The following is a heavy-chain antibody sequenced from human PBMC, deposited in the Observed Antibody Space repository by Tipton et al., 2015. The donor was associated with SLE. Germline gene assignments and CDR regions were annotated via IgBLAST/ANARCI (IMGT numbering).Heavy chain of an antibody. D-gene: IGHD5-18*01. J-gene: IGHJ3*01. Sequence: TLSLTCAVSGYSINTGSYWGWIRQPPGKGLEWIGSMYNTGSTFYNPSLKSRVTISLDMSNNEFSLKLTSVTAADTAVFYCARRVTAMFTPGPFDVWGQGISVIVSS. CDR1: GYSINTGSY. V-gene: IGHV4-38-2*01. CDR3: ARRVTAMFTPGPFDV. CDR2: MYNTGST.